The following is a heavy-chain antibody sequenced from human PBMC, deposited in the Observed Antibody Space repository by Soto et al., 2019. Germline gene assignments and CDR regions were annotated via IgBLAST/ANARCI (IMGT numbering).Heavy chain of an antibody. CDR3: ATDGTVTTPGVLDY. J-gene: IGHJ4*02. CDR2: ISSSSTI. CDR1: GFTFSSYS. V-gene: IGHV3-48*02. Sequence: EVQLVESGGGLVQPGGSLRLSCAASGFTFSSYSMNWVRQAPGKGLEWVSYISSSSTIYYADSVKGRFTISRDNAKNSLYLQMNSLRDEDTAVYYCATDGTVTTPGVLDYWGQGTLVTVSS. D-gene: IGHD4-4*01.